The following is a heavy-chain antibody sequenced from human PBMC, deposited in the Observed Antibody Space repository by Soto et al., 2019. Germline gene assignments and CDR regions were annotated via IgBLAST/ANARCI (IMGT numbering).Heavy chain of an antibody. J-gene: IGHJ6*02. Sequence: SLRLSCAASGFTFSSYAMLWVRQAPGKGVEWVSAISVSGGSTYYADSVKGRFTISRDNSKNTLYLQMNSLRAEDTAVYYCAKGYYGSGSYYNEYYYYRMDVWGQGTTVTVSS. CDR3: AKGYYGSGSYYNEYYYYRMDV. CDR2: ISVSGGST. D-gene: IGHD3-10*01. CDR1: GFTFSSYA. V-gene: IGHV3-23*01.